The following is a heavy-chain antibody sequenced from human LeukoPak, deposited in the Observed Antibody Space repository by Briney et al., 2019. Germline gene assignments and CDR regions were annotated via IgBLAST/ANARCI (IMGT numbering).Heavy chain of an antibody. Sequence: GGSLRLSCEASGFTFSTNWMSWVRQAPGKGLEWVASINPDGSRKLYVDSVKGRFTISRDNTKNSLYLQMNSLGAEDTAMYYCAKLLGSATTYDYWGQGTRVTVPS. D-gene: IGHD5-24*01. CDR1: GFTFSTNW. V-gene: IGHV3-7*01. CDR3: AKLLGSATTYDY. J-gene: IGHJ4*02. CDR2: INPDGSRK.